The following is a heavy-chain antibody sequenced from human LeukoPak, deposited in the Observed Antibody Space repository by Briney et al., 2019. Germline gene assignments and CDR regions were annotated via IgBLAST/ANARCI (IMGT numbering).Heavy chain of an antibody. V-gene: IGHV4-4*07. J-gene: IGHJ3*02. CDR3: ARGHYDILTGYYDAFEI. CDR2: IYTSGST. Sequence: SETLSLTCTVSGGSISSYYWSWIRQPAGKGLEWIGRIYTSGSTNYNPSLKSRVTMSVDTSKNQFSLKLSSVTAADTAVYYCARGHYDILTGYYDAFEIWGQGTMVTVSS. D-gene: IGHD3-9*01. CDR1: GGSISSYY.